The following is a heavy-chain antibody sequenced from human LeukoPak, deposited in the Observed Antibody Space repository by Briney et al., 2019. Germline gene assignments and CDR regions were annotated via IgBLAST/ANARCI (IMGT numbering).Heavy chain of an antibody. Sequence: GGSLRLSCATSTFTFSSYSMNWVRQAPGKGLEWVSYSEYSGTTSYYADSVKGRFTASRDNAKNSLYLQMSSLRDEDTAVYYCARISGFTLDYWGPGTLVTVSS. J-gene: IGHJ4*02. CDR3: ARISGFTLDY. V-gene: IGHV3-48*02. CDR1: TFTFSSYS. CDR2: SEYSGTTS.